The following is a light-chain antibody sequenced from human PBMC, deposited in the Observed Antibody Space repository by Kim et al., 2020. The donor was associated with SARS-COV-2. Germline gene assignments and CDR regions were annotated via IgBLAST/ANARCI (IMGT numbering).Light chain of an antibody. CDR2: KDS. CDR1: NIGRKN. J-gene: IGLJ2*01. V-gene: IGLV3-9*01. Sequence: SYELTQPLSVSVALGQTARITCGGNNIGRKNVHWYQQRPGQAPVVVIYKDSGRPSGIPERFSGSNSGNKATLTINRAKAGDEADYYCQVWDSSVVVFGGGTKLTVL. CDR3: QVWDSSVVV.